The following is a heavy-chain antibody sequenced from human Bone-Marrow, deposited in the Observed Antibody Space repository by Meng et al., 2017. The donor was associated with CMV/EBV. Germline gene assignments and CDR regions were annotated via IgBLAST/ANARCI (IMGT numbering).Heavy chain of an antibody. CDR1: GYMFTSYH. V-gene: IGHV1-46*01. D-gene: IGHD3-3*01. Sequence: ASVKVSCKTSGYMFTSYHMHWVRQAPGQGLEWMGIINPSGGSTNYAQKFQGRVTMTRDTSTSTVYMELSSLRSEDTAVYYCAGALWSGYYISRWGQGTLGTVPS. J-gene: IGHJ4*02. CDR3: AGALWSGYYISR. CDR2: INPSGGST.